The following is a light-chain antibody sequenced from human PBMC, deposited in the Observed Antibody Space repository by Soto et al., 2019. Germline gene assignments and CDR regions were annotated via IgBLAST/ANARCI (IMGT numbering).Light chain of an antibody. CDR1: EDINNF. CDR3: LQHWLDPCT. J-gene: IGKJ1*01. CDR2: VAS. V-gene: IGKV1-17*03. Sequence: DIQMTQSPSAMSASLGDRVTITWRAREDINNFLTWFLQKPGEVPTRLMFVASTPQRGVPSRFRGSGSGTEFTLQVPILQPEDVATYFCLQHWLDPCTFGQATKL.